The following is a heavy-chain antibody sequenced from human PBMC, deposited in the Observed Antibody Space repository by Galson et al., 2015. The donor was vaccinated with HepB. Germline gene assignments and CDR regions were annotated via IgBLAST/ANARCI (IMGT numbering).Heavy chain of an antibody. Sequence: SVKVSCKASGYTFTSYYMHWVRQAPGQGLEWMGIINPSGGSTSYAQKFQGRVTMTRDTSTSTVYMELSSLRSEDTAVYYCAREMAQLLWFGDPEGWFDPCCQGTLVGGSA. J-gene: IGHJ5*02. V-gene: IGHV1-46*01. CDR2: INPSGGST. D-gene: IGHD3-10*01. CDR3: AREMAQLLWFGDPEGWFDP. CDR1: GYTFTSYY.